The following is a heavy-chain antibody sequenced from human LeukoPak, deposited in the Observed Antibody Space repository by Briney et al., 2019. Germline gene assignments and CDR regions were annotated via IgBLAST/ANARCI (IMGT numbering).Heavy chain of an antibody. CDR1: GGTFSSYA. Sequence: SVKVSCKASGGTFSSYAISWVRQAPGQGLEWMGGIIPIFGTANYAQKFQGRVTITADESTSTAYMELSSLRSEDTAVYYCARAKRYCSGGSCYESFDYWGQGTLVTVSS. CDR3: ARAKRYCSGGSCYESFDY. CDR2: IIPIFGTA. V-gene: IGHV1-69*13. J-gene: IGHJ4*02. D-gene: IGHD2-15*01.